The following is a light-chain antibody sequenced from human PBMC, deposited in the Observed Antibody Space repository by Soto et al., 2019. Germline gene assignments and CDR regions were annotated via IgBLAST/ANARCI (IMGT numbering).Light chain of an antibody. CDR1: QSVVTSY. CDR2: GSL. J-gene: IGKJ1*01. Sequence: EVVLTQSPGTLSLSPGEGATLSCRASQSVVTSYLAWYQQRDGQSPRLLIYGSLYRAPGIPDRFSGSGSGTDFTLSISRLDPYDFAVYYCQYYDESMWTFGQGTKV. CDR3: QYYDESMWT. V-gene: IGKV3-20*01.